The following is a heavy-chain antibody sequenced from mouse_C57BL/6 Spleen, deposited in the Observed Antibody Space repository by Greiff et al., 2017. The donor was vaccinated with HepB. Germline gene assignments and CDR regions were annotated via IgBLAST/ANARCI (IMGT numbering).Heavy chain of an antibody. CDR3: ARWDSSGPYYFDY. Sequence: QVHVKQSGAELARPGASVKLSCKASGYTFTSYGISWVKQRTGQGLEWIGEIYPRSGNTYYNEKFKGKATLTADKSSSTAYMELRSLTSEDSAVYFCARWDSSGPYYFDYWGQGTTLTVSS. CDR1: GYTFTSYG. J-gene: IGHJ2*01. D-gene: IGHD3-2*02. CDR2: IYPRSGNT. V-gene: IGHV1-81*01.